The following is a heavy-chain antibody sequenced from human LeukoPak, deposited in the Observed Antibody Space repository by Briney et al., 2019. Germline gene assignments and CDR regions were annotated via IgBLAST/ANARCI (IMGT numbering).Heavy chain of an antibody. D-gene: IGHD3-10*01. CDR2: IYTSGST. J-gene: IGHJ5*02. V-gene: IGHV4-61*02. CDR3: ARITEGSGSWFDP. CDR1: GGSISSGSYY. Sequence: SQTLSLTCTVSGGSISSGSYYWSWIRQPAGKGLEWIGRIYTSGSTNYNPSLKSRVTISVDTSKNQFSLKLSSVTAADTAVYYCARITEGSGSWFDPWGQGTLVTVSS.